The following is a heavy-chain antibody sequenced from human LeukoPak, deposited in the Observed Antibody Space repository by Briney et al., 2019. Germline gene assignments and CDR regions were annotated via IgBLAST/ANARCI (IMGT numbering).Heavy chain of an antibody. CDR2: IYYSGST. CDR1: GGSISSNNW. CDR3: ARDYSSGWYRFDP. D-gene: IGHD6-19*01. V-gene: IGHV4-4*02. J-gene: IGHJ5*02. Sequence: SETLSLTCAVSGGSISSNNWWSWVRQPPGKGLEWIGYIYYSGSTNYNPSLKSRVTISVDTSKNQFSLKLSSVTAADTAVYYCARDYSSGWYRFDPWGQGTLVTVSS.